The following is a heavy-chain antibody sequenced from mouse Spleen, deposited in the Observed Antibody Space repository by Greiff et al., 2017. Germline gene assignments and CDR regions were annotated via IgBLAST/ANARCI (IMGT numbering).Heavy chain of an antibody. D-gene: IGHD2-14*01. CDR1: GFTFSSYG. CDR2: ISSGGSYT. CDR3: AREGVRRTGYFDY. J-gene: IGHJ2*01. V-gene: IGHV5-6*01. Sequence: EVMLVESGGDLVKPGGSLKLSCAASGFTFSSYGMSWVRQTPDKRLEWVATISSGGSYTYYPDSLKGRFTISRDNAKNTLYLQMSSLKSEDTAWYYCAREGVRRTGYFDYWGQGTTLTVSS.